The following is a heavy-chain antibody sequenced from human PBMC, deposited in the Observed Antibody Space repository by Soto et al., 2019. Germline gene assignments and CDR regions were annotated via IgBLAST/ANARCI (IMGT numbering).Heavy chain of an antibody. CDR2: ISAYNGDT. J-gene: IGHJ4*02. CDR1: GYTFSNYG. CDR3: ARGWYSGTYYPPVY. D-gene: IGHD1-26*01. V-gene: IGHV1-18*01. Sequence: QVQLVQSGAEVKKPGASVKVACKAFGYTFSNYGITWVRQAPGQGLEWMGWISAYNGDTNYAQKLQDRVTMTTDTCTSTAYMELRSLKSDDTAVYYCARGWYSGTYYPPVYWGQGTLVTVSS.